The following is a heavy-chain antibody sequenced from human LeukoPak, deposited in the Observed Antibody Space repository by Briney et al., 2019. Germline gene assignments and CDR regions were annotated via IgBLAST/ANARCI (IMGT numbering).Heavy chain of an antibody. CDR1: GFTFSSYG. J-gene: IGHJ4*02. V-gene: IGHV3-30*18. CDR2: ISYDGSNK. D-gene: IGHD6-6*01. Sequence: PGGSLRLSCAASGFTFSSYGMHWVRQAPGKGLEWVAVISYDGSNKYYADSVKGRFTISRDNSKNTLYLQMNSLRAEDTAVYYCAKLLGYSSSSGGYYFDYWGQGTLVTVSS. CDR3: AKLLGYSSSSGGYYFDY.